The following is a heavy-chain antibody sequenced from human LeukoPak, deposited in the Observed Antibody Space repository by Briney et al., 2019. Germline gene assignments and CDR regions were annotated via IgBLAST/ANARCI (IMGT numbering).Heavy chain of an antibody. J-gene: IGHJ5*02. CDR3: ARKEAAWWNWFDP. V-gene: IGHV3-30-3*01. CDR1: GFTFSSYA. Sequence: GGSLRLSCAASGFTFSSYAMHWVRQAPGKGLEWVAVISYDGSNKYYADSVKGRFTIFRDNSKNTLYLQMNSLRAEDTAVYYCARKEAAWWNWFDPWGQGTLVTVSS. D-gene: IGHD2-8*02. CDR2: ISYDGSNK.